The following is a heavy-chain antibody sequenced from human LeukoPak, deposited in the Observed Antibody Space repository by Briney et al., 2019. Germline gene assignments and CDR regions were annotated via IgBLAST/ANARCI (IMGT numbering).Heavy chain of an antibody. D-gene: IGHD5-18*01. J-gene: IGHJ4*02. CDR2: MNPNSGNT. CDR3: ARGRRGYSYGYREYYFDY. V-gene: IGHV1-8*01. CDR1: GYTFTSYD. Sequence: ASVKVSCKASGYTFTSYDIDWVRQATGQGLEWMGWMNPNSGNTGYAQTFQGRATMTRNTSIGTAYMEMSSLRSEDTAVYYCARGRRGYSYGYREYYFDYWGQGTLVTVSS.